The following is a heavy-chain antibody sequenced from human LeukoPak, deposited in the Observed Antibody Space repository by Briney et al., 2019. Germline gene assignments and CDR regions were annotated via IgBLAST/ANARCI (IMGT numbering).Heavy chain of an antibody. Sequence: GGSLRLSCAASGFTFDSYWMSWVRQAPGKGLEWVANIKQDGNEKYYVDSVKGRFTIYRDNAESSLYLQMNSLRAEDTAVYYCTRDPLTQNDYWGQGTLVTVSS. J-gene: IGHJ4*02. CDR2: IKQDGNEK. V-gene: IGHV3-7*01. CDR3: TRDPLTQNDY. D-gene: IGHD1-14*01. CDR1: GFTFDSYW.